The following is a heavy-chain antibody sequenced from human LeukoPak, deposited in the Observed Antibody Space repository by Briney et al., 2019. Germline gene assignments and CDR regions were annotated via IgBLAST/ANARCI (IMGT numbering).Heavy chain of an antibody. CDR3: ARGPFMITFGGVIVPNGVDY. J-gene: IGHJ4*02. D-gene: IGHD3-16*02. Sequence: ASVKVSCKASGHTFTSYGISWVRQAPGQGLEWMGWISAYNGNTNYAQKLQGRVTMTTDTSTSTAYMELRSLRSDDTAVYYCARGPFMITFGGVIVPNGVDYWGQGTLVTVSS. CDR1: GHTFTSYG. V-gene: IGHV1-18*01. CDR2: ISAYNGNT.